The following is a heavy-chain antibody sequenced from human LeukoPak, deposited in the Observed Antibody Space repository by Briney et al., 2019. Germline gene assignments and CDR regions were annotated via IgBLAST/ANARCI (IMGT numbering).Heavy chain of an antibody. D-gene: IGHD3-22*01. V-gene: IGHV3-64*01. CDR2: ISSNGGST. CDR3: ARDYYYDSSGYSEYFQH. J-gene: IGHJ1*01. CDR1: GFTFSSYA. Sequence: GGSLRLSCATSGFTFSSYAMHWVRQAPGKGLEYVSAISSNGGSTYYANSVKGRFTISRDNAKNSLYLQMNSLRAEDTAVYYCARDYYYDSSGYSEYFQHWGQGTLVTVSS.